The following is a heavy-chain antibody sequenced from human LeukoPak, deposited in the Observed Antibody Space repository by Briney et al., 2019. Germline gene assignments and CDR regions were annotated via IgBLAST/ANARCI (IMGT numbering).Heavy chain of an antibody. D-gene: IGHD1-26*01. CDR1: GFTVSSNY. Sequence: WGSLRLSCAASGFTVSSNYMSWVRQAPGKGLEWVSVIYSGGSTYYADSVKGRFTISRDNSKNTLYLQMNSLRADDTAVYYCASGEPVLVGATVGPGFAYWGQGTLVTVSS. V-gene: IGHV3-53*01. CDR3: ASGEPVLVGATVGPGFAY. J-gene: IGHJ4*02. CDR2: IYSGGST.